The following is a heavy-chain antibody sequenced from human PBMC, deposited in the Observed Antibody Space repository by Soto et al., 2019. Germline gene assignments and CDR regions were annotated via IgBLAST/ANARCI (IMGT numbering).Heavy chain of an antibody. Sequence: ASVKVSCKVSGYTLTKLSMHWVRQAPGKGLEWMGGFDPEDGETIYAQKFQGRVTMTEDTSTDTAYMELSSLKSEDTAVYYCTTYPSFAVDMDVWGQGTAVTVSS. CDR2: FDPEDGET. CDR3: TTYPSFAVDMDV. V-gene: IGHV1-24*01. CDR1: GYTLTKLS. J-gene: IGHJ6*02.